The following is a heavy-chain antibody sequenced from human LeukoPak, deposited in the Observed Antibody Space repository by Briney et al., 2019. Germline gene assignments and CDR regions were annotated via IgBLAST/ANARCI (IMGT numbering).Heavy chain of an antibody. CDR2: ISYDGGNK. V-gene: IGHV3-30*04. D-gene: IGHD1-26*01. Sequence: GGSLRLSCAASTFTFSSYAMHGGRQAPGQGLEWGAVISYDGGNKYYADSVKGRFTISRDNSRSTLYLQMTSLRDEDTAVYYCARDLGASGSPRDWYYFDDWGQGTLVTVSS. J-gene: IGHJ4*02. CDR3: ARDLGASGSPRDWYYFDD. CDR1: TFTFSSYA.